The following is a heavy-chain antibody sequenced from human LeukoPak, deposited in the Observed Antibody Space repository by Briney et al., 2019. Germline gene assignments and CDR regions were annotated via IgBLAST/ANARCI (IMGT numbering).Heavy chain of an antibody. D-gene: IGHD6-19*01. Sequence: SETLSLTCTVSGGSISSYYWSWIRQPAGKGLEWIGRIYTSGSTNYNPSLKSRVTISVDTSKNQFSLKLSSVTAADTAVYYCARGQGAVAGTPFDYWGQGTLVTVSS. J-gene: IGHJ4*02. CDR1: GGSISSYY. V-gene: IGHV4-4*07. CDR3: ARGQGAVAGTPFDY. CDR2: IYTSGST.